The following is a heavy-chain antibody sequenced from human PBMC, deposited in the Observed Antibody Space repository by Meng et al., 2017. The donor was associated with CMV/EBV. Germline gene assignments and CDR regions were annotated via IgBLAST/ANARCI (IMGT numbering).Heavy chain of an antibody. CDR1: GFTFRNAW. J-gene: IGHJ4*02. V-gene: IGHV3-15*01. CDR3: TTGRL. D-gene: IGHD3-22*01. Sequence: GESLKISCAASGFTFRNAWMSWVRPAPGKGLEWVGSITSKTDGGTTDYAAPVKGRFTISREESKNTLYRQMNSLKTEATAVYYCTTGRLWGQGTLVTVSS. CDR2: ITSKTDGGTT.